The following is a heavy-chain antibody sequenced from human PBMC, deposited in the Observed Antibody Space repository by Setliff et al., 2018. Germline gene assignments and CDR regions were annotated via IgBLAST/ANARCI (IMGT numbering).Heavy chain of an antibody. CDR1: GFTFGDAW. V-gene: IGHV3-15*01. J-gene: IGHJ4*02. Sequence: GGSLRLSCAASGFTFGDAWMNWVRQAPGKGLEWVGRIKSKADGGAADFAAPVKGRFTISRDDSKNTMSLQMDSLKTEDTAVYFCATRLGDFWGQRTLVTVSS. CDR3: ATRLGDF. CDR2: IKSKADGGAA.